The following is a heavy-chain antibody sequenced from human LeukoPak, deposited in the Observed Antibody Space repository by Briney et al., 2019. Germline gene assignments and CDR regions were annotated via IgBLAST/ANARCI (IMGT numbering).Heavy chain of an antibody. CDR1: GYTFTSYA. J-gene: IGHJ4*02. Sequence: ASVKVSCKASGYTFTSYAMHWVRQAPGQRLEWMGWINAGNGNTKYSQKFQGRVTITRDTSASTAYMELSSLRSEDTAVYYCARDPTSGYYMNYFGYWGQGTLVTVSS. D-gene: IGHD3-22*01. CDR2: INAGNGNT. V-gene: IGHV1-3*01. CDR3: ARDPTSGYYMNYFGY.